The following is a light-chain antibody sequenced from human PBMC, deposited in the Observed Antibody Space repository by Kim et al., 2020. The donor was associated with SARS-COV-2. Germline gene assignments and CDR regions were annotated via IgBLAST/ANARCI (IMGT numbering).Light chain of an antibody. CDR2: AAS. CDR1: QGIRND. J-gene: IGKJ3*01. Sequence: SASVGDRVTITCQASQGIRNDLGWYQQKPGKAPKLLIYAASSLQSGVPSRFSGSGSGTDFTLTISSLQPEDFATYYCLQDYTLFTFGPGTKVDIK. CDR3: LQDYTLFT. V-gene: IGKV1-6*01.